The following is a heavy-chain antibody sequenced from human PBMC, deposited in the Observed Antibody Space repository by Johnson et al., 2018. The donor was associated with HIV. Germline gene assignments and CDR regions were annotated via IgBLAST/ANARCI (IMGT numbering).Heavy chain of an antibody. V-gene: IGHV3-30*18. CDR1: GFTFSSYG. CDR3: AKDKFMFLDNPVDAFDV. CDR2: ISYDGSNK. J-gene: IGHJ3*01. Sequence: QVQLVESGGGVVQPGRSLRLSCAASGFTFSSYGMHWVRQAPGKGLEWVAVISYDGSNKYYADSVKGLSTISRDNSNNTLFLQMNSLRADDTGVYYCAKDKFMFLDNPVDAFDVWGQGTMVTFSS. D-gene: IGHD3/OR15-3a*01.